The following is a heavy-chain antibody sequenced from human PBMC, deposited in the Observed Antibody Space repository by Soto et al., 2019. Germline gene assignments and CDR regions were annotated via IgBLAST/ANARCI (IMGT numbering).Heavy chain of an antibody. CDR3: ATLWFGESPY. V-gene: IGHV4-39*01. Sequence: QLQLQESGPGLVKPSETLSLTCTVSGGSISSSYYWGWIRQPPGKGLEWIGSIYYSGSTYYNPSLKRRVTISVDTSKNQFSLKLSSVTAADTAVYSCATLWFGESPYWGQGTLVTVSS. J-gene: IGHJ4*02. CDR2: IYYSGST. D-gene: IGHD3-10*01. CDR1: GGSISSSYY.